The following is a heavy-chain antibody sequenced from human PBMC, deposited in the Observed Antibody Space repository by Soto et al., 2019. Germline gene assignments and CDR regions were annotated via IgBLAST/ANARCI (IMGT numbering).Heavy chain of an antibody. CDR2: ARNKARSHTT. Sequence: GGSLRLSCVGSGFTFSDHYMDWVRQAPGRGLEWVGRARNKARSHTTEYAASVKGRFTVSRDDSKSSLFLQMNSLKTEDTAVYYCSNSPVGYIGSGWGQGTLVTVSS. CDR3: SNSPVGYIGSG. CDR1: GFTFSDHY. D-gene: IGHD5-18*01. V-gene: IGHV3-72*01. J-gene: IGHJ4*02.